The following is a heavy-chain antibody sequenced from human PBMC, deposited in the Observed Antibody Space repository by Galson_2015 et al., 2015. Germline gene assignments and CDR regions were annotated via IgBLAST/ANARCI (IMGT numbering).Heavy chain of an antibody. D-gene: IGHD3-10*01. CDR2: IGGSGGST. V-gene: IGHV3-23*01. Sequence: SLRLSCAASGFTFSSYAMSWVRQAPGKGLEWVSAIGGSGGSTYYADSVKGRFTISRDNSKNTLYLQMNSLRAEDTAVYYCAKRSRGSDAFDIWGQGTMVTVSS. CDR1: GFTFSSYA. J-gene: IGHJ3*02. CDR3: AKRSRGSDAFDI.